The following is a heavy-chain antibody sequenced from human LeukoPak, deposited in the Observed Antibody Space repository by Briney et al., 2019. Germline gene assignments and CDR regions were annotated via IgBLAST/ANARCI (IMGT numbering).Heavy chain of an antibody. CDR3: ARQKWDLRYDFDY. Sequence: GGSLRLSCAASGFTFDDYGLSWVRQAPGKGLEWVSGINWSGGSTGYADSVKGRFTISRDNAKNSLYLQMNSLRGEDTAVYYCARQKWDLRYDFDYWGQGTLVTVSS. V-gene: IGHV3-20*04. CDR1: GFTFDDYG. D-gene: IGHD1-26*01. J-gene: IGHJ4*02. CDR2: INWSGGST.